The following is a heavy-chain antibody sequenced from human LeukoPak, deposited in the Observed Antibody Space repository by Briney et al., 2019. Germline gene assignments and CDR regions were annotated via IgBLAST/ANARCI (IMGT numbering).Heavy chain of an antibody. V-gene: IGHV4-39*01. D-gene: IGHD3-3*01. CDR2: IYYSGST. CDR3: ARPAGDFWSGYFFGY. J-gene: IGHJ4*02. CDR1: GGSISGSSYY. Sequence: SETLSLTCTVSGGSISGSSYYWGWIRQPPGKGLEWIGSIYYSGSTFYNPSLESRVTVSVDTAKNQFSLKLSSVTAADTAVYYCARPAGDFWSGYFFGYWGRGTLVTVSS.